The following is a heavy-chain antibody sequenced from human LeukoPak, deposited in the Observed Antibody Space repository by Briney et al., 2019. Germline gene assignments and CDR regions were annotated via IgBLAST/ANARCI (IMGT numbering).Heavy chain of an antibody. J-gene: IGHJ4*02. CDR1: GFRFADYA. CDR2: TSWNTANT. Sequence: GRSLRLSCAASGFRFADYAMHWVRQAPGKGLEWVSGTSWNTANTGYADSVKGRFTISRDNAESSLYLQMNSLRAEDTAVYYCAKGGWYPDCWGRGTLVTVSS. V-gene: IGHV3-9*01. CDR3: AKGGWYPDC. D-gene: IGHD6-19*01.